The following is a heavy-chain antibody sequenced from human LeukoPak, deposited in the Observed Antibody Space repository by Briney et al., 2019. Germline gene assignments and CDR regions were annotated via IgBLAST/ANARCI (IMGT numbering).Heavy chain of an antibody. CDR3: AHRPPWGLYNWFDP. V-gene: IGHV2-70*12. CDR2: IDWDDDK. J-gene: IGHJ5*02. CDR1: GFSLSTSGMC. D-gene: IGHD3-16*01. Sequence: KGSGPTLVNPTQTLTLTCTFSGFSLSTSGMCVSWIRQPPGKALEWLARIDWDDDKYYSTSLKTRLTISKDTSKNQVVLTMTNMDPVDTATYYCAHRPPWGLYNWFDPWGQGTLVTVSS.